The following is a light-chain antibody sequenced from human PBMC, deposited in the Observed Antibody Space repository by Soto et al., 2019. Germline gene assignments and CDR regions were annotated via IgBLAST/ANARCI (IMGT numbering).Light chain of an antibody. J-gene: IGKJ4*01. CDR2: ATS. CDR1: QSISSH. CDR3: QQSYSTPLT. V-gene: IGKV1-39*01. Sequence: DIQMTQFPSSLSASVGDRVIITCRASQSISSHLSWYQQKPGEAPKFLIYATSSLQSGVPSRFSGSGSGTDFTLTISGLQVEDVATYYCQQSYSTPLTFGGGTKVAIK.